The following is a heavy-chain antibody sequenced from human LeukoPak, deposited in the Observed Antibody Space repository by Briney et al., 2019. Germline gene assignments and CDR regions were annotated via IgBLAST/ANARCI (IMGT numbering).Heavy chain of an antibody. V-gene: IGHV4-38-2*02. CDR2: IYHSGST. D-gene: IGHD2-2*03. J-gene: IGHJ6*03. CDR1: GYSISSGYY. Sequence: PSETLSLTCTVSGYSISSGYYWGWIRPPPGKGLEWIGSIYHSGSTYYNPSLKSRVTISVDTSKNQFSLKLSSVTAADTAVYYCARDGYCSSTSCLGPGYYYYMDVWGKGTTVTVSS. CDR3: ARDGYCSSTSCLGPGYYYYMDV.